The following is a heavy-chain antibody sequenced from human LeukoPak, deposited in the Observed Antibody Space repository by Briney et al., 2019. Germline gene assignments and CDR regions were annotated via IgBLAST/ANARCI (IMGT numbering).Heavy chain of an antibody. J-gene: IGHJ4*02. CDR3: AKDILSGSSTCFDY. V-gene: IGHV3-9*01. CDR2: ISWNSGSI. D-gene: IGHD2-2*01. Sequence: GGSLRLSCAASGFTFDDYAMHWVRQAPGKGLEWVSGISWNSGSIGYADSVKGRFTISRDNAKNSLYLQMNSLRAGDTALYYCAKDILSGSSTCFDYWGQGTLVTVSS. CDR1: GFTFDDYA.